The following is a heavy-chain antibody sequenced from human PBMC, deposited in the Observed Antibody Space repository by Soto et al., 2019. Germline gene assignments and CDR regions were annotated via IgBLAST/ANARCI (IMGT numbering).Heavy chain of an antibody. CDR2: IYYSGST. Sequence: PSETLSLTCTVSGGSISSGGYYWSWIRQHPGKDLEWIGYIYYSGSTYYNPSLKSRVTISIDTSKNQFSLKLSSVTAADTDVYYCASASGARYFDYWGQGTLVTVSS. CDR1: GGSISSGGYY. V-gene: IGHV4-31*03. D-gene: IGHD6-25*01. CDR3: ASASGARYFDY. J-gene: IGHJ4*02.